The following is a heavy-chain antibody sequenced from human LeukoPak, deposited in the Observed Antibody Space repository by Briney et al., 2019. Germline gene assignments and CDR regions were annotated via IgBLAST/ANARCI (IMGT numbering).Heavy chain of an antibody. CDR2: ISYNGSNK. CDR1: GFTFSSYA. Sequence: PGGSLRLSCAASGFTFSSYAMHWVRQAPGKGLEWVAAISYNGSNKYYTDSVKGRFTISRDNSKNTLYLQMNSLRAEDTAVYYFARASGDYYDSVDYWGQ. J-gene: IGHJ4*02. CDR3: ARASGDYYDSVDY. V-gene: IGHV3-30*10. D-gene: IGHD3-22*01.